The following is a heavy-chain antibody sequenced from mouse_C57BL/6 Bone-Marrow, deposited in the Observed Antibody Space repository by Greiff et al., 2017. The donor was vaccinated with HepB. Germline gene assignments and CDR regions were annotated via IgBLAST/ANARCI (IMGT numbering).Heavy chain of an antibody. V-gene: IGHV1-59*01. D-gene: IGHD1-1*01. J-gene: IGHJ4*01. CDR2: IDPSDSYT. Sequence: QVQLQQPGAELVRPGTSVKLSCKASGYTFTSYWMHWVKQRPGQGLEWIGVIDPSDSYTNYNQKFKGKATLTVDTSSSTAYMQLSSLTSEDSAVYYCAREGYYYGSSYVPTMDYWGQGTSVTVSS. CDR1: GYTFTSYW. CDR3: AREGYYYGSSYVPTMDY.